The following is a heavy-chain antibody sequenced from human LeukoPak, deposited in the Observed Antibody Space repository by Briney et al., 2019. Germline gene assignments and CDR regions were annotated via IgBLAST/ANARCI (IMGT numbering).Heavy chain of an antibody. J-gene: IGHJ4*02. CDR3: AKRWIQLWFDY. CDR1: AFTFSSYS. D-gene: IGHD5-18*01. CDR2: ISSSGSYI. Sequence: GGSPRLSCAASAFTFSSYSMNWVRQAPGKGLEWVSSISSSGSYIYYADSVKGRFTISRDNAKNSLYLQMNSLRAEDTAVYYCAKRWIQLWFDYWGQGTLVTVSS. V-gene: IGHV3-21*01.